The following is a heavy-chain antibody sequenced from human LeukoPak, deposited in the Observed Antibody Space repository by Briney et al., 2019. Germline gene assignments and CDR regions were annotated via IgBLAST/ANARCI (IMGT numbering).Heavy chain of an antibody. CDR1: GGAFSGYY. D-gene: IGHD6-19*01. J-gene: IGHJ5*02. Sequence: SETLSLTCAVNGGAFSGYYWSWIRQPPGKGLEWIGEINHSGSTNYNPSLKSRVTISVDTSKNQFSLKLSSVTAADTAVYYCARGLSSGWYRNWFDPWGQGTLVTVSS. CDR2: INHSGST. V-gene: IGHV4-34*01. CDR3: ARGLSSGWYRNWFDP.